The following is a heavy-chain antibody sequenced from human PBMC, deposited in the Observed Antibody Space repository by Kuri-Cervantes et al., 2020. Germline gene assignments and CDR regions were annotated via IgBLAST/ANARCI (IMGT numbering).Heavy chain of an antibody. J-gene: IGHJ4*02. Sequence: GSLRLSCTVSGCSISSSSYYWGWIRQPPGKGLEWIGSIYYSGSTYYNPSLKSRVTISVDTSKNQFSLKLSSVTAADTAVYYCARHEGKFGHIVGATVDFDYWGQGTLVTVSS. CDR3: ARHEGKFGHIVGATVDFDY. CDR2: IYYSGST. D-gene: IGHD1-26*01. CDR1: GCSISSSSYY. V-gene: IGHV4-39*01.